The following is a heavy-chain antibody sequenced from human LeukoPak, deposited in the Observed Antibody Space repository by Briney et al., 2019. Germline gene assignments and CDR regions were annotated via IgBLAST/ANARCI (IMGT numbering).Heavy chain of an antibody. D-gene: IGHD2-15*01. CDR1: GDSISTDSYF. J-gene: IGHJ5*02. Sequence: SETLSLTCTVSGDSISTDSYFWGWIRQPPGRGLEWIGIISFSGTTYYNPSLKSRVTMSVDTSKNQFSLELRSVTAADTALYYCARHRLHSDWSDPWGQGTLVTVSS. V-gene: IGHV4-39*01. CDR3: ARHRLHSDWSDP. CDR2: ISFSGTT.